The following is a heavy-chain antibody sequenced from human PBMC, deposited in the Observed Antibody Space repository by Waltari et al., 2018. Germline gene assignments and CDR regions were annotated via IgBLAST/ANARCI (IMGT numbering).Heavy chain of an antibody. V-gene: IGHV3-23*01. Sequence: VQLLESGGGLVQSGGSLRLSCAASGFTFRSYAMNWVRQAPGRGGGWVSVISGSGGRTDYADSVKGRFTISRDNSKNTLYLQMNNLRVEDTAVYYCASSLYGDYTQIWGRVFDYWGQGTLVTVSS. CDR2: ISGSGGRT. J-gene: IGHJ4*02. CDR1: GFTFRSYA. D-gene: IGHD4-17*01. CDR3: ASSLYGDYTQIWGRVFDY.